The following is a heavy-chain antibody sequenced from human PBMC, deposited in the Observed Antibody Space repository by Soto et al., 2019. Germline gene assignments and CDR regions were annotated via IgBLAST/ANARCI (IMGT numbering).Heavy chain of an antibody. CDR1: GLIFSSYG. J-gene: IGHJ1*01. D-gene: IGHD3-22*01. CDR2: ISYDGSNK. V-gene: IGHV3-30*18. CDR3: AKIPDYYDSSGYYAEYFQH. Sequence: GGSLRLSCAASGLIFSSYGMHWVRQAPGKGLEWVAVISYDGSNKYYADSVKGRFTISRDNSKNTLYLQMNSLRAEDTAVYYCAKIPDYYDSSGYYAEYFQHWGQGTLVTVSS.